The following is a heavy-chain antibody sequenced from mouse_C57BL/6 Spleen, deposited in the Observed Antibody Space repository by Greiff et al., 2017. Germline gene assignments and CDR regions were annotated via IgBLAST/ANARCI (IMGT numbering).Heavy chain of an antibody. CDR2: IDPETGGT. Sequence: VQLHQSGAELVRPGASVTLSCKASGYTFTDYEMHWVKQTPVHGLEWIGSIDPETGGTAYNQKFKGKAILTADKSSSTAYMEIRSLTSADSAVYYCTREGSAGRFAYWGQGTLVTVSA. CDR3: TREGSAGRFAY. J-gene: IGHJ3*01. V-gene: IGHV1-15*01. D-gene: IGHD3-2*02. CDR1: GYTFTDYE.